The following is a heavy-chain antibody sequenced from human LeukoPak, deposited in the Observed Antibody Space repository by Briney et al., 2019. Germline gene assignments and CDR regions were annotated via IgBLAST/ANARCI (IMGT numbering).Heavy chain of an antibody. CDR2: INHSGST. CDR3: ARRPRYDAFDI. CDR1: GFTFSSYS. D-gene: IGHD3-9*01. V-gene: IGHV4-34*01. Sequence: GSLRLSCAASGFTFSSYSMNWVRQPPGKGLEWIGEINHSGSTNYNPSLKSRVTISVDTSKNQFSLKLSSVTAADTAVYYCARRPRYDAFDIWGQGTMVTVSS. J-gene: IGHJ3*02.